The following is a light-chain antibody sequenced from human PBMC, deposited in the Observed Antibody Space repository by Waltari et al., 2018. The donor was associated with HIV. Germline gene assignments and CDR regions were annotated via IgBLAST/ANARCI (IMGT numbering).Light chain of an antibody. V-gene: IGKV3-15*01. Sequence: EIVVTQFPAALSVSPGERASLSCTVSQSVSTYLAWYHQVPDQAPRLLISDSSNRATGVPDRFSGSGSGTHFILTISSLQSEDSGVYYCQQYSDWPRAFGLGTKVEV. CDR3: QQYSDWPRA. CDR1: QSVSTY. J-gene: IGKJ1*01. CDR2: DSS.